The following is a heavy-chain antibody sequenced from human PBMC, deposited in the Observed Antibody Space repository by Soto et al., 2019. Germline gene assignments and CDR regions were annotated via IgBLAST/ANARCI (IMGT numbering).Heavy chain of an antibody. D-gene: IGHD1-20*01. CDR3: ARYKSDSYYGRDG. CDR2: IYYSGIT. V-gene: IGHV4-59*01. CDR1: GGSISSYY. Sequence: SETLSLTCTVSGGSISSYYWSWIRQPPGKGLEWIGYIYYSGITNYNPSLRSRVTISVDTSKNQFSLKLRSVTAADTGVYYCARYKSDSYYGRDGWGRGTTVT. J-gene: IGHJ6*04.